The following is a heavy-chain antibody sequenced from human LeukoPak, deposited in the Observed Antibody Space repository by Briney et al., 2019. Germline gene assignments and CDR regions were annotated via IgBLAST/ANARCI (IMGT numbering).Heavy chain of an antibody. CDR1: GFTVSSNY. Sequence: GRSLRLSCAASGFTVSSNYMSWVRQAPGKGLEWVSVIYSGGSTYYADSVKGRFTISRDNSKNTLYLQMNSLRAEDTAVYYCARDSVGADAFDIWGQGTMVTVSS. V-gene: IGHV3-66*01. J-gene: IGHJ3*02. D-gene: IGHD1-26*01. CDR3: ARDSVGADAFDI. CDR2: IYSGGST.